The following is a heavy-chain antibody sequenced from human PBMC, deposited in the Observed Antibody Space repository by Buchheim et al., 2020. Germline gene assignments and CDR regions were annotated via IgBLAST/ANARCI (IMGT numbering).Heavy chain of an antibody. CDR1: GGSVSSGSYY. Sequence: QVQLQESGPGLVKPSETLSLTCTVSGGSVSSGSYYWSWIRQPPGKGLEWIGYIYYSGSTNYNPSLKSRVTISVDTSKNQFSLKLTSVTAADTAVYYCAREAPPPGPYYVDYWGQGIL. V-gene: IGHV4-61*01. J-gene: IGHJ4*02. CDR3: AREAPPPGPYYVDY. CDR2: IYYSGST.